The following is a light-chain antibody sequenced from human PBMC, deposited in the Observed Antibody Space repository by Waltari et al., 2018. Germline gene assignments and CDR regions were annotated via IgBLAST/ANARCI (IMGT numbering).Light chain of an antibody. CDR3: QVWDSSGPHPVV. CDR1: KIGSEA. J-gene: IGLJ2*01. CDR2: DDN. V-gene: IGLV3-21*02. Sequence: SYGLTQPPSVSVAPGQTASITCGGNKIGSEAVHWYQQKPGQAPVLVVRDDNDRPSGFPDRFSGSNSGSPATLTISRVEAGDEADYYCQVWDSSGPHPVVFGGGTKLTVL.